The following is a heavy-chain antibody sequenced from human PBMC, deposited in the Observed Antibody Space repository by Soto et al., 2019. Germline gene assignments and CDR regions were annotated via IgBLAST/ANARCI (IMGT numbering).Heavy chain of an antibody. V-gene: IGHV3-23*01. CDR3: AKDSAEYSSSWYDLSRIFDY. CDR2: ISGSGGST. Sequence: EVQLLESGGGLVQPGGSLRLSCAASGFTFSSYAMSWVRQAPGKGLEWVSAISGSGGSTYYADSVKGRFTISRDNSKNTLYLQMNSLRAEDTAVYYCAKDSAEYSSSWYDLSRIFDYWGQGTLVTVSS. J-gene: IGHJ4*02. CDR1: GFTFSSYA. D-gene: IGHD6-13*01.